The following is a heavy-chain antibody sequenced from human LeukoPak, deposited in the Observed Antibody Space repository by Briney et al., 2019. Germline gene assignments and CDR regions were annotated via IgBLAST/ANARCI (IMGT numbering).Heavy chain of an antibody. J-gene: IGHJ4*02. CDR3: ARHSTFNSRGFDY. CDR1: GGSISSSSYY. CDR2: IYYSGST. V-gene: IGHV4-39*01. Sequence: PSETLSLTCTVSGGSISSSSYYWGWIRQPPGKGLEWIGSIYYSGSTYYNPSLKSRVTISVDTSKNQFSLKLSSVTAADTAVYYCARHSTFNSRGFDYWGQGTLATVSS. D-gene: IGHD3-16*01.